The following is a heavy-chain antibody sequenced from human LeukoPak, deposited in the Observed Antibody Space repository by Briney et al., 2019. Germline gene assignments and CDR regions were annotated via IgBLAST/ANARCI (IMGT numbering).Heavy chain of an antibody. CDR1: GFTFSSYA. CDR3: ARDYAGSMDRGVIRAGMDV. D-gene: IGHD3-10*01. CDR2: IYSGGST. J-gene: IGHJ6*02. Sequence: GGSLRLSCAASGFTFSSYAMSWVRQAPGKGLEWVSVIYSGGSTYYADSVKGRFTISRHNSKNTLYLQMNSLRAEDTAVYYCARDYAGSMDRGVIRAGMDVWGQGTTVTVSS. V-gene: IGHV3-53*04.